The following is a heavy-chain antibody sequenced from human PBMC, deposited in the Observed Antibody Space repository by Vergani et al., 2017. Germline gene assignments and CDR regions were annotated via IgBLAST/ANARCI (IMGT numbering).Heavy chain of an antibody. V-gene: IGHV3-21*01. CDR2: ISSSSSNR. J-gene: IGHJ4*02. D-gene: IGHD1-1*01. Sequence: EVQLVESGGGLVKPGGSLRLSCAASGFTFSSYSMNWVRQAPGKGLEWVSSISSSSSNRYYADSVKGRFTISRDNAKNTLYLQMNSLRAEDTAVYYCARDLRGKTYNCNPGDLDYWGQGTLVTVSS. CDR1: GFTFSSYS. CDR3: ARDLRGKTYNCNPGDLDY.